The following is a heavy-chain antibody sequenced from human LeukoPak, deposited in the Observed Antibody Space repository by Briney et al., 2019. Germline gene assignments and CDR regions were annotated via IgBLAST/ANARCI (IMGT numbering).Heavy chain of an antibody. CDR3: ARESRLGTIFGVVIPYYGMDV. Sequence: GGSLRLSCAASGFTFSSYEMNWVRQAPGKGLEWVSYISSSGSTIYYADSVKGRFTISRDNAETSLYLKMNSLRAEDTAVYYCARESRLGTIFGVVIPYYGMDVWGQGPRSASP. CDR1: GFTFSSYE. D-gene: IGHD3-3*01. J-gene: IGHJ6*02. V-gene: IGHV3-48*03. CDR2: ISSSGSTI.